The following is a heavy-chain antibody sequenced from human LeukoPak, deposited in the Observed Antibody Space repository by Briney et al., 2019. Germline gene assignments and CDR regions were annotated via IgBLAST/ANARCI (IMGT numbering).Heavy chain of an antibody. CDR3: ARRGGYYYGDAFDI. D-gene: IGHD3-22*01. CDR2: IYHSGST. V-gene: IGHV4-34*01. J-gene: IGHJ3*02. CDR1: GGSFSGYY. Sequence: SETLSLTCAVYGGSFSGYYWSWIRQPPGKGLEWIGEIYHSGSTNYNPSLKSRVTISVDKSKNQFSLKLSSVTAADTAVYYCARRGGYYYGDAFDIWGQGTMVTVSS.